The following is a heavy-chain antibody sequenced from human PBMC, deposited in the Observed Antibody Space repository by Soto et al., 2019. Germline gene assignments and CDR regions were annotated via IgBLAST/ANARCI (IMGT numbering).Heavy chain of an antibody. V-gene: IGHV4-30-4*01. CDR3: ARDYYYDSSGAPGWFDP. CDR2: IYYSGST. Sequence: SETLSLTCTVSGGSISSGDYYWSWIRQPPGKGLEWIGYIYYSGSTYYNPSLKSRVTISVDTSKNQFSLKLSSVTAADTAVYYCARDYYYDSSGAPGWFDPWGQGTLVTVSS. D-gene: IGHD3-22*01. CDR1: GGSISSGDYY. J-gene: IGHJ5*02.